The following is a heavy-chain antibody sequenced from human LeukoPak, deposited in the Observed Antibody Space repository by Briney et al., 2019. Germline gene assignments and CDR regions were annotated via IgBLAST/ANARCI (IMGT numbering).Heavy chain of an antibody. CDR1: GGSISSSSYY. CDR3: ARLTWYYYMDV. V-gene: IGHV4-39*01. D-gene: IGHD2/OR15-2a*01. J-gene: IGHJ6*03. CDR2: IYYSGST. Sequence: SETLSLTCTVSGGSISSSSYYWGWIRQPPGKGLEWIVSIYYSGSTYYNPSLKSRVTISVDTSKNQFSLKLSSVTAADTAMYYCARLTWYYYMDVWGKGTTVTVSS.